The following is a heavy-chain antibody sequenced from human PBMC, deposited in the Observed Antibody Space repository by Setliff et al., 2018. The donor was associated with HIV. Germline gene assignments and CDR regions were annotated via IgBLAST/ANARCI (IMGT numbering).Heavy chain of an antibody. Sequence: SETLSLTCTVSGDSISSYYWGWIRQPPGKGLEWIGSIFYTGSTYYNPSLKSRVTISVDTSKNQFSLILNSVTAADTAVYYCARRFGRALPDWGQGTLVTVSS. CDR2: IFYTGST. CDR3: ARRFGRALPD. V-gene: IGHV4-39*01. J-gene: IGHJ4*02. D-gene: IGHD1-26*01. CDR1: GDSISSYY.